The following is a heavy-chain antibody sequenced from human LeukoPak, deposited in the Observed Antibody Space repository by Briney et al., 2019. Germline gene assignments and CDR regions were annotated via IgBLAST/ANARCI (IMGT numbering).Heavy chain of an antibody. V-gene: IGHV3-23*01. J-gene: IGHJ4*02. Sequence: GGSLRLSCAASGFTFSSYAMTWVRQAPGKGLEWVSSISGSGFTKYHSDSMKGRFTISRDNSRNTLYLQMSSPRAEDTAVYYCAKYVGAMIVVPYFDNWGQGTLVTVSS. CDR3: AKYVGAMIVVPYFDN. CDR2: ISGSGFTK. D-gene: IGHD3-22*01. CDR1: GFTFSSYA.